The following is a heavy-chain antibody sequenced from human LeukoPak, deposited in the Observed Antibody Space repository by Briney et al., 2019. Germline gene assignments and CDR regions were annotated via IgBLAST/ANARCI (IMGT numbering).Heavy chain of an antibody. D-gene: IGHD3-22*01. CDR2: ISWNSGSI. CDR3: AKDTGYYDSSGYYLDY. CDR1: GFTFDDYA. Sequence: PGGSLRLSCAASGFTFDDYAMHWVRQAPGKGLEWVSGISWNSGSIGYADSVKGRFTISRDNAKNSLYLQMNSLRAEDTALYYCAKDTGYYDSSGYYLDYWGQGTLVTVSS. V-gene: IGHV3-9*01. J-gene: IGHJ4*02.